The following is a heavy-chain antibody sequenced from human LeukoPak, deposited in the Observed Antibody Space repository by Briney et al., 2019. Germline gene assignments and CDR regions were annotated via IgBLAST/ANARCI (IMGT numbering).Heavy chain of an antibody. CDR1: GGSFSGYY. Sequence: PSETLSLTCAVYGGSFSGYYWSWIRQPPGKGLEWIGEINHSGSTNYNPSLKSRVTISVDTSKNQFSLKLSSVTAADTAVYYCARVMGPILTTVTTGWFDPWGQGTLVTVSS. D-gene: IGHD4-17*01. V-gene: IGHV4-34*01. J-gene: IGHJ5*02. CDR3: ARVMGPILTTVTTGWFDP. CDR2: INHSGST.